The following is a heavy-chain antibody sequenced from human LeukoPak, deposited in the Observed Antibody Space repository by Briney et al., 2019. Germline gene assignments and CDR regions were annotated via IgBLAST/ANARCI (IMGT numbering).Heavy chain of an antibody. J-gene: IGHJ5*02. CDR2: INHSGST. D-gene: IGHD2-8*01. Sequence: SETLSLTCAVYGGSFSGYYWSWIRQPPGKGLEWIGEINHSGSTNYNPSLKSRVTISVDTSKNQFSLKLSSVTAADTAVYYCATAHRWSHDWFDPWGQGTLVTVSS. V-gene: IGHV4-34*01. CDR1: GGSFSGYY. CDR3: ATAHRWSHDWFDP.